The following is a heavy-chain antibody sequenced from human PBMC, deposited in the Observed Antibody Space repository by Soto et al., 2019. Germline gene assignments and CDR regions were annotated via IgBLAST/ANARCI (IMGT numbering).Heavy chain of an antibody. V-gene: IGHV2-5*02. CDR3: THIVYYGSGRGALDV. D-gene: IGHD3-10*01. CDR2: LYWDDDK. Sequence: QITLKESGPTLVKPTQTLTLTCTFSGFSLRTSEVGVGWVRQPPGKALEWLALLYWDDDKRYSPSLKSRVTIAKDTSNNLVVLIMANMDPVDTGTYYCTHIVYYGSGRGALDVWGQGTTVTVSS. CDR1: GFSLRTSEVG. J-gene: IGHJ6*02.